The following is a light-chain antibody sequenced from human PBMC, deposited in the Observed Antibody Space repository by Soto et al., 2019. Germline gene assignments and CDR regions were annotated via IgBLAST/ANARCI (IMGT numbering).Light chain of an antibody. V-gene: IGLV2-14*01. Sequence: QSALTQPASVSGSPGQSITISCTGTSSDVGGYNYVSWYQQHPGKAPKLMIYEVSNRPSGVSNRFSGAKSGNTASLTISGRQADDEADYYCSSYTSSSSDYVFGTGTKLTVL. CDR1: SSDVGGYNY. CDR3: SSYTSSSSDYV. J-gene: IGLJ1*01. CDR2: EVS.